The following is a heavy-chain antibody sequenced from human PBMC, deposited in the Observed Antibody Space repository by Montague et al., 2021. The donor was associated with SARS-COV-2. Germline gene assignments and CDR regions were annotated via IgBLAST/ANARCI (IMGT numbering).Heavy chain of an antibody. CDR3: AREARGYSYGVFPGFDY. Sequence: DTLSLTCSVSGVSVNSGSHYWSWIRQPPGKGLEWIGYVYYSGTTKYNPSLQSRVSISLDTSNNQFSLSLRSVTSADSAVYFCAREARGYSYGVFPGFDYWGLGVLVTVSS. D-gene: IGHD5-18*01. CDR2: VYYSGTT. J-gene: IGHJ4*02. CDR1: GVSVNSGSHY. V-gene: IGHV4-61*01.